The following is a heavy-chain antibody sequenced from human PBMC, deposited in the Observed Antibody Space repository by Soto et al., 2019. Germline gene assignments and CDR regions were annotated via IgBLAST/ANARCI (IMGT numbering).Heavy chain of an antibody. V-gene: IGHV3-23*01. J-gene: IGHJ4*01. CDR1: GFTFNTYD. CDR3: VSHWGG. Sequence: EVQLLESGGGLVQPGGSLRLSCAASGFTFNTYDMSWVRQAPGTGLEWVSSIATTGETTFYAASVRGRFTISRDNSKNTLFLQINTLIADDTAIYYCVSHWGGWGRGTLVTVSS. D-gene: IGHD3-16*01. CDR2: IATTGETT.